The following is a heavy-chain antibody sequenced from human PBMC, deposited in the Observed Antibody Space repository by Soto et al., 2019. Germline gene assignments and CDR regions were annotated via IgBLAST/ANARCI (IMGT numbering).Heavy chain of an antibody. CDR2: IDPSDSYT. J-gene: IGHJ6*02. CDR3: ARVGRYCSSTSGPILGLDYYYGMEV. Sequence: GESLKISCKGSGYSFTSYCISWLRQMPVKGLEWMGRIDPSDSYTNYSPSFQGHVTISDDKYISTAYLQWSSLKASDNAMYYCARVGRYCSSTSGPILGLDYYYGMEVWGQGTTVTLSS. V-gene: IGHV5-10-1*01. CDR1: GYSFTSYC. D-gene: IGHD2-2*01.